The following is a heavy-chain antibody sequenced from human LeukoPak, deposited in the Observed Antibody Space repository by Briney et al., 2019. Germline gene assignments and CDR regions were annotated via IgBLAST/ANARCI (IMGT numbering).Heavy chain of an antibody. Sequence: PGGSLGLSCAASGLTLSYYWMSWVRQAPGKGLEWVANINQDGSEKYYVDSVKGRFTISRDNAKNSLYLQMNSLRAEDAAVYYCATYYYDNIGLIWGQGTLVTVSS. CDR2: INQDGSEK. J-gene: IGHJ4*02. CDR1: GLTLSYYW. CDR3: ATYYYDNIGLI. D-gene: IGHD3-22*01. V-gene: IGHV3-7*01.